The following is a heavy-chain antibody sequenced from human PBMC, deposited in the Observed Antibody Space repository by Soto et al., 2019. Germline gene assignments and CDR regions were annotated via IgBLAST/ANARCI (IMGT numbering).Heavy chain of an antibody. Sequence: SETLSLTCTVSGGSISSGGYYWSWIRQPPGKGLEWIGYIYYSGSTNYNPSLKSRVTISVDASKNQFSLKLRSVTTADTAVYYCAREAGDGSYFDYWGQGTLVTVSS. CDR1: GGSISSGGYY. D-gene: IGHD7-27*01. CDR2: IYYSGST. CDR3: AREAGDGSYFDY. J-gene: IGHJ4*01. V-gene: IGHV4-61*08.